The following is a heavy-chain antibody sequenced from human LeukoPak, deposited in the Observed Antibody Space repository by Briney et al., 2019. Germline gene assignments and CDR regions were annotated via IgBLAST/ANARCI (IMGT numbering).Heavy chain of an antibody. Sequence: ASVKVSCKASGYTFTSYDINWVRQATGQGLEWMGWMNPNSGNTGYAQKFQGRVTITRNTSISTAYMELSSLRSEDTAVYYCAREDCSSTSCYTLPDYWGQGTLVTVSS. CDR3: AREDCSSTSCYTLPDY. J-gene: IGHJ4*02. V-gene: IGHV1-8*03. CDR1: GYTFTSYD. CDR2: MNPNSGNT. D-gene: IGHD2-2*02.